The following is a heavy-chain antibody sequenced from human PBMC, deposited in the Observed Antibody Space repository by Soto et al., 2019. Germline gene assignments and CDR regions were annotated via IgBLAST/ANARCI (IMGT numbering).Heavy chain of an antibody. V-gene: IGHV1-18*01. CDR3: ARDIESVTAKHFFYYYAMDV. J-gene: IGHJ6*02. CDR2: VSANNGHT. CDR1: GFTFSNYG. D-gene: IGHD2-8*01. Sequence: GASVKVSCKASGFTFSNYGLNWVRQAPGQGLEWMGWVSANNGHTNYAQNLQGRVSMTTDTSTSTAYMELRGLTFDDTAVYYCARDIESVTAKHFFYYYAMDVWGQGTTGTVSS.